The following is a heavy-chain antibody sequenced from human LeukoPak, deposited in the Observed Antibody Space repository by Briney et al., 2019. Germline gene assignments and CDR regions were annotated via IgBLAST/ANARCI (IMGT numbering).Heavy chain of an antibody. CDR3: AKGSWFDP. J-gene: IGHJ5*02. CDR1: GFTFNTYV. V-gene: IGHV3-23*01. CDR2: VSGSGAST. Sequence: QPGGSLRLSCATSGFTFNTYVMSWVRRAPGKGLEWVSAVSGSGASTYYADSVKGRFTISRDNSKNTLYLQMNSLRVEDTVVYYCAKGSWFDPWGQGTLVTVPS.